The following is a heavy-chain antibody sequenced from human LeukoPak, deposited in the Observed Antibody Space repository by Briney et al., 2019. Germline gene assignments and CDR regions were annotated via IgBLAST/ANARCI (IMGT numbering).Heavy chain of an antibody. V-gene: IGHV3-23*01. CDR1: GFTFSSYA. Sequence: PGGSLRLSCAASGFTFSSYAMSWVRQAPGKGPEWVSAIDGRGTSTYYADSLGGRFAISRDNSKDMLYLQMNSLKVEDTATCYCGKEGGAWGQGTKVTVSS. CDR3: GKEGGA. J-gene: IGHJ5*02. D-gene: IGHD3-16*01. CDR2: IDGRGTST.